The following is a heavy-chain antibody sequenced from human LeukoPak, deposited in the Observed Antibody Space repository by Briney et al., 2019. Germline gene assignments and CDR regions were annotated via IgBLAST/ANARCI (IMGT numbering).Heavy chain of an antibody. CDR3: ARANYYDSSGYYYNAFDI. V-gene: IGHV4-34*01. CDR2: FYYTGST. CDR1: GGSFSGYY. Sequence: PSETLSLTCAVYGGSFSGYYWSWIRQSPGKGLEWIGTFYYTGSTYYNPSLKSRITISVDTSKNHFSLKLSSVTAADTAVYYCARANYYDSSGYYYNAFDIWGQGTMVTVSS. J-gene: IGHJ3*02. D-gene: IGHD3-22*01.